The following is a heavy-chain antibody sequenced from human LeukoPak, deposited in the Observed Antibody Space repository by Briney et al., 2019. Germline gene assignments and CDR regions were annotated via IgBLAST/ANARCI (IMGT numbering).Heavy chain of an antibody. CDR2: INYSGST. CDR1: GGSISSGGYY. CDR3: VRGGNQGGYYYYGMDV. D-gene: IGHD1-14*01. Sequence: SQTLSLTCTVSGGSISSGGYYWSWIRQHPGKGLEWSGYINYSGSTYYNPSRKRRVTISVDTSKNQFSLKLSSVTAADTAVYSCVRGGNQGGYYYYGMDVWGKGTTATVSS. V-gene: IGHV4-31*03. J-gene: IGHJ6*04.